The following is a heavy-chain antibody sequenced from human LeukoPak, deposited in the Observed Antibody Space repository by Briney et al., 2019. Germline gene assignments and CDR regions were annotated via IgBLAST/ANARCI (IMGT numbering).Heavy chain of an antibody. CDR2: IYTSGST. CDR1: GGSISSYY. D-gene: IGHD3-22*01. V-gene: IGHV4-4*07. J-gene: IGHJ4*02. Sequence: SETLSLTCTVSGGSISSYYWSWIRQPAGKGLEWIGRIYTSGSTNYNPSLKSRVTMSVDTSKNQFSLKLSSVTAADTAVYYCARERYYYDSSGSRFDYWGQGTLVTVSS. CDR3: ARERYYYDSSGSRFDY.